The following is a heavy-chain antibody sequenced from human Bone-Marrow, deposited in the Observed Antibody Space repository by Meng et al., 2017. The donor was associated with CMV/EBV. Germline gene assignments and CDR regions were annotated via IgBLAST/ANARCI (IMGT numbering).Heavy chain of an antibody. CDR2: INPNSGGT. J-gene: IGHJ4*02. CDR1: GYTFTGHY. V-gene: IGHV1-2*02. Sequence: ASVKVSCKASGYTFTGHYLHWVRQAPGQGLEWMGWINPNSGGTNYAQKFQGRVTMTRDTSISTAYMELSRLRSDDTAVYYCARGLYSSSSEMGYWGQGTLVTVSS. D-gene: IGHD6-6*01. CDR3: ARGLYSSSSEMGY.